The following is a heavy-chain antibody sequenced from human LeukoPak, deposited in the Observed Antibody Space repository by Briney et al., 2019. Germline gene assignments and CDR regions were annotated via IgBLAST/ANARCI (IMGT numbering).Heavy chain of an antibody. V-gene: IGHV4-39*07. CDR2: IYYSGST. D-gene: IGHD6-13*01. CDR3: ARDGHSSSWYNWFDP. CDR1: GGSISSSSYY. Sequence: SETLSLTCTVSGGSISSSSYYWGWIRQPPGKGLEWIGSIYYSGSTYYNPSLKSRVTISVDTSKNQFSLKLSSVTAADTAVYYCARDGHSSSWYNWFDPWGQGTLVTVSS. J-gene: IGHJ5*02.